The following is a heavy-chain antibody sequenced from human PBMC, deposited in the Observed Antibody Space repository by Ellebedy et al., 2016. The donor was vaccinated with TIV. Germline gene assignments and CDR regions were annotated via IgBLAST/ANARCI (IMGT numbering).Heavy chain of an antibody. Sequence: ASVKVSCKASGYTLTSYGISWVRQAPGQGLEWMGWISAYNGNTNYAQKLQGRVTMTTDTSTRTAYMELRSLRSDDTAVYYCARDESRAENPYYYYGMDVWGQGATVTVSS. CDR3: ARDESRAENPYYYYGMDV. V-gene: IGHV1-18*04. D-gene: IGHD1-14*01. J-gene: IGHJ6*02. CDR1: GYTLTSYG. CDR2: ISAYNGNT.